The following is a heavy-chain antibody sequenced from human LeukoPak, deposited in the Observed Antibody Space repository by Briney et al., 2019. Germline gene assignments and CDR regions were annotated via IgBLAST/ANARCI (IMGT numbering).Heavy chain of an antibody. J-gene: IGHJ5*02. D-gene: IGHD3-22*01. CDR3: ARDGTYYYDSSGPKGWFDP. CDR2: INPSGGST. V-gene: IGHV1-46*01. Sequence: ASAKVSCKASGYTFTSYYMHWVRQAPGQGLEWMGIINPSGGSTSYAQKFQGRVTMTRDTSTSTVYMELSSLRSEDTAVYYCARDGTYYYDSSGPKGWFDPWGQGTLVTVSS. CDR1: GYTFTSYY.